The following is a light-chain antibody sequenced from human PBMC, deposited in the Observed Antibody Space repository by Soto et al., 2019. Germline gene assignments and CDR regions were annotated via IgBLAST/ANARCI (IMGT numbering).Light chain of an antibody. CDR1: RSDVGGYNF. CDR3: SSYTSSSTRV. J-gene: IGLJ1*01. CDR2: GVS. Sequence: QSVLTQPASVSGSPGQSITISCTGTRSDVGGYNFVSWYQQHPGKAPKLMIYGVSHRPSGVSNRFSGSKSGNTASLTISGLQAEDEADYYCSSYTSSSTRVFGTGTKLTVL. V-gene: IGLV2-14*03.